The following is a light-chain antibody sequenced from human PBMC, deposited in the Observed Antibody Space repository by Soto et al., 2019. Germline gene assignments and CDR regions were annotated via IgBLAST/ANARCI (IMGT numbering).Light chain of an antibody. J-gene: IGKJ1*01. CDR2: QTS. CDR3: QKYNSAPWT. V-gene: IGKV3D-11*01. Sequence: EIVLTQSPATLSSFAGDRFTLPCRASQYINTILAWYQHRPGQAPRLLIYQTSIRAAGIPARFSASGTGTDFTLTISSLQTEDVATYYCQKYNSAPWTFGQGTKVDIK. CDR1: QYINTI.